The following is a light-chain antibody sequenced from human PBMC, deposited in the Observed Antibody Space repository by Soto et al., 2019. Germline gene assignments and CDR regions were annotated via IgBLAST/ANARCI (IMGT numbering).Light chain of an antibody. V-gene: IGLV1-44*01. CDR3: AAWDDSLNGDV. CDR1: SSNIGSNN. J-gene: IGLJ1*01. CDR2: SNN. Sequence: QSVLTQPPSASRTPGQRVTISCSGSSSNIGSNNVNWYQQLPGTAPKLLIYSNNHRPSGFPDRFSGAKSGTSASLAISGLQSEDEADYSCAAWDDSLNGDVFGTGTKLTVL.